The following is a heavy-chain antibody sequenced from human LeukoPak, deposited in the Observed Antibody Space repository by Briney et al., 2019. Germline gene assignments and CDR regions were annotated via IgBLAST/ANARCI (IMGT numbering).Heavy chain of an antibody. CDR3: ARGPWFGELLANWFDP. V-gene: IGHV3-30*04. CDR2: ISYDGSNK. Sequence: GGSLRLSCAASGFTFSSYAMHWVRQAPGKGLEWVAVISYDGSNKYYADSVKGRFTISRDNSKNTLYLQMDSLRAEDTAVYYCARGPWFGELLANWFDPWGQGTLVTVSS. J-gene: IGHJ5*02. D-gene: IGHD3-10*01. CDR1: GFTFSSYA.